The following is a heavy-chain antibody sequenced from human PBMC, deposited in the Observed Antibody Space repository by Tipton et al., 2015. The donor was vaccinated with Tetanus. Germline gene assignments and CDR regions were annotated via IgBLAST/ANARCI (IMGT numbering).Heavy chain of an antibody. CDR3: ATGNTLDY. V-gene: IGHV3-23*01. D-gene: IGHD2-2*02. CDR1: GFTITNYA. CDR2: LRGHLDNT. Sequence: SLRLSCAASGFTITNYAMSWVRQAPGKGLEWVSSLRGHLDNTYYADSVKGRFAISRDNAKNSVFLHMASLRAEDTAVYYCATGNTLDYWGQGTLVTVSS. J-gene: IGHJ4*02.